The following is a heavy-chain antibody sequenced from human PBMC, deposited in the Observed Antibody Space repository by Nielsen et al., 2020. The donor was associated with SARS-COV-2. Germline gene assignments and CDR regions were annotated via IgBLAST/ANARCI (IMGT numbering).Heavy chain of an antibody. Sequence: SETLSLTCTVSGGSISSFHWSWIRQPPGKGLEWIGYIFFTGSTNYNPSLKSRVTISVDKSKNQFSLKVNSVTAADTAVYYCARATTYSSGMDYWGQGTLVTVSS. CDR2: IFFTGST. V-gene: IGHV4-59*12. J-gene: IGHJ4*02. D-gene: IGHD6-19*01. CDR1: GGSISSFH. CDR3: ARATTYSSGMDY.